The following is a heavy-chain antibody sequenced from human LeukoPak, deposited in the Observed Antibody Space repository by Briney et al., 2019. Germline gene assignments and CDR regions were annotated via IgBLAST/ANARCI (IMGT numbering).Heavy chain of an antibody. Sequence: GGSLRLSCAASGFTFSSYWLHWVRQAPGKGLVWVSRIKGDERSTNYADSVKGRFTISRDNAKNTVYLEMNSLRAEDTAVYYCGRGFSIVPAGIPDYWGLGTLVTVSS. D-gene: IGHD2-2*02. CDR3: GRGFSIVPAGIPDY. J-gene: IGHJ4*02. CDR2: IKGDERST. V-gene: IGHV3-74*01. CDR1: GFTFSSYW.